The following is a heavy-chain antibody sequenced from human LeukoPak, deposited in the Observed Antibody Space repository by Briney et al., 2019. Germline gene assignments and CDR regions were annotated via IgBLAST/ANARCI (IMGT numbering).Heavy chain of an antibody. J-gene: IGHJ3*02. CDR2: IYTSGST. CDR1: GGSISSGSYY. V-gene: IGHV4-61*02. CDR3: ARDSYCGGDCYPDNAFDI. Sequence: PSETLSLTCTVSGGSISSGSYYWSWIRQPAGKGLEWIGRIYTSGSTNYNPSLKSRVTTSVDTSKNQFSLKLSSVTAADTAVYYCARDSYCGGDCYPDNAFDIWGQGTMVTVSS. D-gene: IGHD2-21*02.